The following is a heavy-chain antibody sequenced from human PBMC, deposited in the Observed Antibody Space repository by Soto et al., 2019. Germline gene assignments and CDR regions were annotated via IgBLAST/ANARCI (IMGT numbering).Heavy chain of an antibody. CDR3: AKAQAWELLFDF. V-gene: IGHV4-31*03. CDR2: IYYSGST. CDR1: GASISSGGYY. Sequence: SETLSLTCTVSGASISSGGYYWSWIRQHPGKGLEWIANIYYSGSTYYNPSLKSRVTISIDTPKNQFSLKLSSVTAADTAVHYCAKAQAWELLFDFWGQGTLVTVSS. D-gene: IGHD1-26*01. J-gene: IGHJ4*02.